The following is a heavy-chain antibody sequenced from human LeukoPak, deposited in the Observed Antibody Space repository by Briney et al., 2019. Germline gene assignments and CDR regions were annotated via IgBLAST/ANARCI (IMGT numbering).Heavy chain of an antibody. D-gene: IGHD3-10*01. CDR1: GFTFSDYY. CDR3: AKDLVTGSLDY. V-gene: IGHV3-23*01. J-gene: IGHJ4*02. Sequence: GGSLRLSCAASGFTFSDYYMTWVRQAPGKGLEWVSSISSSGGSTYYADSVKGRFTISRDNSKNTLYLQINSLRAEDTAIYYRAKDLVTGSLDYWGQGTLVTVSS. CDR2: ISSSGGST.